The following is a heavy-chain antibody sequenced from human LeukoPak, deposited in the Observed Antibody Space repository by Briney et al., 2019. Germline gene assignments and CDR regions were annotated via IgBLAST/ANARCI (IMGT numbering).Heavy chain of an antibody. J-gene: IGHJ4*02. CDR1: GGTFSSYA. CDR2: IIPIFGTA. V-gene: IGHV1-69*05. D-gene: IGHD6-19*01. CDR3: AREASSGWHIDY. Sequence: GASVKVSCKASGGTFSSYAISWVRQAPGQGLEWMGGIIPIFGTANYAQKFQGRVTITTDESTSTAYMELSSPRSEDTAVYYCAREASSGWHIDYWGQGTLVTVSS.